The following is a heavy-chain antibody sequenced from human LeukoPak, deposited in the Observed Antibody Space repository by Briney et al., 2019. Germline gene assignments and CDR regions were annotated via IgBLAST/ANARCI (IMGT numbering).Heavy chain of an antibody. CDR1: GGSISSSSYY. Sequence: SETLSLTCTVSGGSISSSSYYWGWIRQPPGKGLEWIGSIYYSGSTYYNPSLKSRVTISVDTSKNQFSLKLSSVTATDTAVYYCARETASHPYYDFWSGSPGVYYYYMDVWGKGTTVTVSS. V-gene: IGHV4-39*07. J-gene: IGHJ6*03. CDR2: IYYSGST. D-gene: IGHD3-3*01. CDR3: ARETASHPYYDFWSGSPGVYYYYMDV.